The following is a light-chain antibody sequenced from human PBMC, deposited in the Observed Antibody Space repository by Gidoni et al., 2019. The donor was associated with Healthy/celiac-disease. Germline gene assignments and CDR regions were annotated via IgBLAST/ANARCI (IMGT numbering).Light chain of an antibody. CDR3: SSYTSSSTRV. CDR1: SSDVGDYNY. V-gene: IGLV2-14*01. Sequence: QSALPQPASVSGSPGQSITISCTGTSSDVGDYNYVSWYQQHPGKAPKLMIYDVSNRPSGVSNLFSGSKSGNTASLTISGLQAEDDADYYCSSYTSSSTRVFGGGTKLTVL. CDR2: DVS. J-gene: IGLJ3*02.